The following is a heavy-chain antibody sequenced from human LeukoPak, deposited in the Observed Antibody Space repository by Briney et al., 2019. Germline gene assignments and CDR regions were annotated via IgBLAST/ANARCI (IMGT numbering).Heavy chain of an antibody. J-gene: IGHJ3*02. Sequence: SVKVSCKASGGTFSSYAISWVRQAPGQGLEWMGGIIPIFGTANYAQKFQGRVTITADESTSTAYMELSSLRSDDTAVYYCARVAYSRHAFDIWGQGTMVTVPS. CDR3: ARVAYSRHAFDI. CDR2: IIPIFGTA. D-gene: IGHD3-16*01. V-gene: IGHV1-69*13. CDR1: GGTFSSYA.